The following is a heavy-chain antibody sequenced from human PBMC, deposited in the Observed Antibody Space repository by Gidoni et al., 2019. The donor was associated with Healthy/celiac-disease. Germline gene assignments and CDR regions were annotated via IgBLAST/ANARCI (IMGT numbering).Heavy chain of an antibody. J-gene: IGHJ1*01. CDR1: GFTFDDYA. CDR3: AKEIGPGSFQH. V-gene: IGHV3-9*01. D-gene: IGHD3-22*01. CDR2: ISWNSGSI. Sequence: EVQLVEPGGGLVQHGRSVRLSCAASGFTFDDYAMHWVRQAPGKGLEWVSGISWNSGSIDYADSEKGRFTISRDNAKNSLYLQMNSLRAEDTALYYCAKEIGPGSFQHWGQGTLVTVSS.